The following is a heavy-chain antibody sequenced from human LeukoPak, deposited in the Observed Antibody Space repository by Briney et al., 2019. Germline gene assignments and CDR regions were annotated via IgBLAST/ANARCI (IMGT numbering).Heavy chain of an antibody. Sequence: ASVKVSCKASGYTFTGYYIHWVRQAPGQGLEWMGWINPNSGGTNYAQKFQGRVTMTRDTPISTAYMELSRLRSDDTAVYYCARAHLYYDTSGWVPYCFDSWGQGTLVTVSS. CDR3: ARAHLYYDTSGWVPYCFDS. D-gene: IGHD3-22*01. CDR1: GYTFTGYY. V-gene: IGHV1-2*02. J-gene: IGHJ4*02. CDR2: INPNSGGT.